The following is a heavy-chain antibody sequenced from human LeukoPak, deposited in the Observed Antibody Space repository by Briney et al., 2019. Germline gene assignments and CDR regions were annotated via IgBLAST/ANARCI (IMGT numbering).Heavy chain of an antibody. J-gene: IGHJ6*02. CDR2: ISSSSSYI. V-gene: IGHV3-21*01. D-gene: IGHD3-3*01. CDR1: GFTFSSYS. CDR3: ARDISRITIFGVVIPGPYGMDV. Sequence: GGSLRLSCAASGFTFSSYSMNWVRQAPGKGLEWVSSISSSSSYIYYADSVKGRFTISRDNAKNSLYLQMNSLRAEDTAVYYCARDISRITIFGVVIPGPYGMDVWGQGTTVTVSS.